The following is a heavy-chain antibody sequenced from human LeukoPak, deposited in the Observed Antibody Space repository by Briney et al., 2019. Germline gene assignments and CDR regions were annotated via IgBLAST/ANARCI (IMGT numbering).Heavy chain of an antibody. CDR2: FDPDDGET. CDR3: ATGGITMVRGVVYYFDY. D-gene: IGHD3-10*01. J-gene: IGHJ4*02. CDR1: GYTLTELS. V-gene: IGHV1-24*01. Sequence: ASVKVSCKVSGYTLTELSMHWVRQAPGKGLEWMGGFDPDDGETIYAQKFQGRVTMTEDTSTDTAYMELSSLRSEDTAVYYCATGGITMVRGVVYYFDYWGQGTLVTVSS.